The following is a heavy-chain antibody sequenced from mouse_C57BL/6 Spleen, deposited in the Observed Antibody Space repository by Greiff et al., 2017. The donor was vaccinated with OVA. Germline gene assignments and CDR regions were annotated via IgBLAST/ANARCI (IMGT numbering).Heavy chain of an antibody. CDR3: AVMVTTGYFDY. D-gene: IGHD2-2*01. CDR1: GYTFTSYW. V-gene: IGHV1-69*01. J-gene: IGHJ2*01. CDR2: IDPSDSYT. Sequence: VQLQQPGAELVMPGASVKLSCKASGYTFTSYWMHWVKQRPGQGLEWIGEIDPSDSYTNYNQKFKGKSTLTVDKSSSTAYMQLSSLTSEDSAVYYCAVMVTTGYFDYWGQGTTLTVSS.